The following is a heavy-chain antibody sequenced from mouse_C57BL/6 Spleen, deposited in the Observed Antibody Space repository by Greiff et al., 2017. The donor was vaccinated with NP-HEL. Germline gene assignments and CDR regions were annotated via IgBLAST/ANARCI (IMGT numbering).Heavy chain of an antibody. Sequence: EVQLQESGPGMVKPSQSLSLTCTVTGYSITSGYDWHWIRHFPGNKLEWMGYISYSGSTNYNPSLKSRISITHDTSKNHFFLKLNSVTTEDTATYYCAREEVVDWYFDVWGTGTTVTVSS. J-gene: IGHJ1*03. D-gene: IGHD1-1*01. CDR3: AREEVVDWYFDV. CDR2: ISYSGST. CDR1: GYSITSGYD. V-gene: IGHV3-1*01.